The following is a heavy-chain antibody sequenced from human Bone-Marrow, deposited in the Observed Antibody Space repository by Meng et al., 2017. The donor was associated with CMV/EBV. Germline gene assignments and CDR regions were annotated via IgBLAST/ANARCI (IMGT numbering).Heavy chain of an antibody. V-gene: IGHV1-69*05. Sequence: SVKVSCKASGGSFSSYAISWVRQAPGQGLEWMGGIIPSFGTANYAQKFQGRVTITTDESTSTAYMELSSLRSEDTAVYYCARTVVPAAPLGYGMDVWGQGTTVTVSS. CDR1: GGSFSSYA. CDR2: IIPSFGTA. CDR3: ARTVVPAAPLGYGMDV. D-gene: IGHD2-2*01. J-gene: IGHJ6*02.